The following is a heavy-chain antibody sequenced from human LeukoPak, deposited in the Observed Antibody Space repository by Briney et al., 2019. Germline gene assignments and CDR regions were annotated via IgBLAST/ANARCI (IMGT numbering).Heavy chain of an antibody. J-gene: IGHJ4*02. Sequence: ASVKVSCKASGYTFTRYDINWVRQATGQGLEWMGWINTKSGMTGHAQKFQGRITITKDTSISTVYMELSSLSSEDTAVHFCARVDGSVDYWGQGTLVTVSS. CDR1: GYTFTRYD. CDR3: ARVDGSVDY. V-gene: IGHV1-8*03. D-gene: IGHD3-22*01. CDR2: INTKSGMT.